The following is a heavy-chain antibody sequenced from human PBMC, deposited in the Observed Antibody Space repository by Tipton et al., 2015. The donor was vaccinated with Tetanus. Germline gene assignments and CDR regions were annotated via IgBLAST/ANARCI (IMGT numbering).Heavy chain of an antibody. CDR1: GFTFSSYW. Sequence: SLRLSCAASGFTFSSYWMTWIRQVPGKGLEWVANIKRDGTEKNYVDSVRGRFTISRDNAKNSVYLQMSSLRVDDAAVYYCVNFATSWGQGTLVTVSS. CDR3: VNFATS. J-gene: IGHJ5*02. CDR2: IKRDGTEK. V-gene: IGHV3-7*01.